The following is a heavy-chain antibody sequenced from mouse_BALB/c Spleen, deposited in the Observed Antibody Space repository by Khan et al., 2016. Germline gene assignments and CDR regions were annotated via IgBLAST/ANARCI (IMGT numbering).Heavy chain of an antibody. Sequence: EVELVESGGGLVQPGGSLRLSCATSGFTFTDYYMSWVRQPPGKALEWLGFIRNKANGYTTEYSASVKGRFTISRDNSQSILCLEMNTLRAEDSATYYCARDSKNGFAYWGQGTLVTVSA. J-gene: IGHJ3*01. CDR2: IRNKANGYTT. V-gene: IGHV7-3*02. CDR3: ARDSKNGFAY. CDR1: GFTFTDYY.